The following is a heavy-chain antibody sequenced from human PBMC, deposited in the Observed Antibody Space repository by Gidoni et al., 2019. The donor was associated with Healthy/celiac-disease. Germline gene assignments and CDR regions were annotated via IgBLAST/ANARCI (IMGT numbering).Heavy chain of an antibody. J-gene: IGHJ4*02. V-gene: IGHV3-23*01. CDR2: ISGSGGST. CDR1: GSTLSSYA. Sequence: EVQLLESGGGLVQPGGSLRRSCAASGSTLSSYAMSWVRPAPGKGLGWVSAISGSGGSTYYADSVKGRFTISRDNSKNTLYLQMNSLRAEDTAVYYCAKVKIGNDYGDIPCYFDYWGQGTLVTVSS. CDR3: AKVKIGNDYGDIPCYFDY. D-gene: IGHD4-17*01.